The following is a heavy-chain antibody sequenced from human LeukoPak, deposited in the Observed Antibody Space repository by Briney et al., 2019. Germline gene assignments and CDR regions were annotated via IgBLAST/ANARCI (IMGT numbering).Heavy chain of an antibody. V-gene: IGHV4-39*07. J-gene: IGHJ4*02. Sequence: SETLSLTCTVSGGSMSTSSQYWGWIRQPPGKGLEWIGTIYYSGSTYYNPSLKGRVTILVDTSKNQFSLKLSSVTAADTAVYYCARLDIVVALVDYWGQGTLVTVSS. CDR3: ARLDIVVALVDY. D-gene: IGHD2-15*01. CDR1: GGSMSTSSQY. CDR2: IYYSGST.